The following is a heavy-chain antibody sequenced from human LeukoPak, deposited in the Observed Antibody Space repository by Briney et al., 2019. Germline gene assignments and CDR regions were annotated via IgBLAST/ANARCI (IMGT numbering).Heavy chain of an antibody. J-gene: IGHJ5*02. CDR2: INPRGGST. CDR3: ARRDCVGDCYSNWFDP. CDR1: GYTFTNYF. V-gene: IGHV1-46*01. Sequence: ASVKVSCKASGYTFTNYFMHWVRQAPGQGLECMGIINPRGGSTGYAQKFQGRITMTTDMSMRTVYMELSSLESEDTAVYYCARRDCVGDCYSNWFDPWGQGTLVTVSS. D-gene: IGHD2-21*02.